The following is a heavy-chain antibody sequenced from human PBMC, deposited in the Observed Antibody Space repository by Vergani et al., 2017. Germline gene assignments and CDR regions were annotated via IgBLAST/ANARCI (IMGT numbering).Heavy chain of an antibody. Sequence: EVQLLESGGGLVQPGGSLRLSCAASGFTFSSYAMSWVRPAPGKGLEWVSAISGSGGSTYYADSVKGRFTISRDNSKNTLYLQMTSLRAEDTAVYYCAKGDRYSSGWYMGDAFDIWGQGTMVTVSS. CDR3: AKGDRYSSGWYMGDAFDI. CDR1: GFTFSSYA. CDR2: ISGSGGST. D-gene: IGHD6-19*01. J-gene: IGHJ3*02. V-gene: IGHV3-23*01.